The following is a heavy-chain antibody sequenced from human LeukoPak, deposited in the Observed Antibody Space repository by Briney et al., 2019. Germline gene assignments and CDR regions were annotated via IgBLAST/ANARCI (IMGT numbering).Heavy chain of an antibody. D-gene: IGHD5-12*01. CDR2: ISYDGSNK. J-gene: IGHJ5*02. V-gene: IGHV3-30-3*01. Sequence: GSLRLSCAASGFTFSSYAMHWVRQAPGKGLEWVAVISYDGSNKYYADSVKGRFTISRDNSKNTLYLQMNSLRAEDTAVYYCARDRGSGYDFGFNNWFDPWGQGTLVTVSS. CDR1: GFTFSSYA. CDR3: ARDRGSGYDFGFNNWFDP.